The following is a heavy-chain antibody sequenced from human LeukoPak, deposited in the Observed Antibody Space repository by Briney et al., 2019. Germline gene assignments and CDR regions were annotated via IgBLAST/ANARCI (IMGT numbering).Heavy chain of an antibody. D-gene: IGHD1-1*01. CDR1: GGTFSSYA. Sequence: ASVKVSCKASGGTFSSYAISWVRQAPGQGLGWMGGIIPIFGTANYAQKFQGRVTITADKSTSTAYMELSSLRSEDTAVYYCARDRTGTSYWYFDLWGRGTLVTVSS. CDR2: IIPIFGTA. J-gene: IGHJ2*01. CDR3: ARDRTGTSYWYFDL. V-gene: IGHV1-69*06.